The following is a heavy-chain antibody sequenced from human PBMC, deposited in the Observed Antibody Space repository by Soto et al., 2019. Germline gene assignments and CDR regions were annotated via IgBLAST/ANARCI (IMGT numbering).Heavy chain of an antibody. CDR1: GFTFRKFW. Sequence: EVQLVQSGGGLAQPGKSLRLSCAASGFTFRKFWMHWVRQVPGKGPVWVSYISSDGTTTEYADSVQGRFTISRDNAKDTLYLKIDSLRAEDTAVYYCAIQDCTNDVCLEAAVTVGGALESWGQGTMVTVSS. D-gene: IGHD2-8*01. CDR3: AIQDCTNDVCLEAAVTVGGALES. J-gene: IGHJ1*01. V-gene: IGHV3-74*01. CDR2: ISSDGTTT.